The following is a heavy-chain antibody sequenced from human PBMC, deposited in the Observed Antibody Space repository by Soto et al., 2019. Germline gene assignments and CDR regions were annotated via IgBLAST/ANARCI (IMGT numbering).Heavy chain of an antibody. Sequence: GESLKISCKSSGYSFTSYWVAWVRQMPGKGLEWMGIIYPDDSDTRYSPSFQGQVTISVDKSISTAYLQWSSLKASDTAIYYCERRGKEFTRSFGFDPWGQGTLVTVSS. J-gene: IGHJ5*02. CDR3: ERRGKEFTRSFGFDP. D-gene: IGHD2-2*01. V-gene: IGHV5-51*01. CDR2: IYPDDSDT. CDR1: GYSFTSYW.